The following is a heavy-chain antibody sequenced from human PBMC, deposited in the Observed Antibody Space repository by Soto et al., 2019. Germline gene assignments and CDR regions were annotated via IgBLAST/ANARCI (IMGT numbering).Heavy chain of an antibody. J-gene: IGHJ6*02. CDR3: ARDVYVDTPTESLSYFYIMDV. CDR2: FIPVFGES. V-gene: IGHV1-69*01. CDR1: GGTFRRYI. D-gene: IGHD5-18*01. Sequence: QVQLVQSGAEVKKPGSSVKVSCKASGGTFRRYIVSWVRPAPGQGLEWMGAFIPVFGESIYAQRFQGRVTITADESTSTAYMELSSLRSEDTAVYYCARDVYVDTPTESLSYFYIMDVWGQGTTVTVSS.